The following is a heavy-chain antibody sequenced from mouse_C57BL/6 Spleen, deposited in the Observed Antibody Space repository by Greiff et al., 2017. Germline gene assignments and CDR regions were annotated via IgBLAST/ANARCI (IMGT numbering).Heavy chain of an antibody. V-gene: IGHV3-8*01. D-gene: IGHD1-1*01. CDR2: ISYSGST. J-gene: IGHJ2*01. CDR3: ARYRYGSSYPYYFDD. Sequence: VQLKESGPGLAKPSQTLSLTCSVTGYSITSDYWNWIRKFPGNKLEYMGYISYSGSTYYNPSLKSRISITRDTSKNQYYLQLNSVTTEDTATYYCARYRYGSSYPYYFDDWGKGTTLTVSS. CDR1: GYSITSDY.